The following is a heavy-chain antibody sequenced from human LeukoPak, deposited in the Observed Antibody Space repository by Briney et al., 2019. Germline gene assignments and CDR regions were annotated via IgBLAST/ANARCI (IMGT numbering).Heavy chain of an antibody. Sequence: ASVKVSCKASGGTFNRYAVSWVRQAPGQGLEWMGGIISTSGTTRYAQKFQGRVTIIADESTSTAYMELSSLTYDDTAVYYCARDKHYDFWSGSADSWGQGTLVTISS. V-gene: IGHV1-69*13. CDR3: ARDKHYDFWSGSADS. CDR2: IISTSGTT. CDR1: GGTFNRYA. D-gene: IGHD3-3*01. J-gene: IGHJ4*02.